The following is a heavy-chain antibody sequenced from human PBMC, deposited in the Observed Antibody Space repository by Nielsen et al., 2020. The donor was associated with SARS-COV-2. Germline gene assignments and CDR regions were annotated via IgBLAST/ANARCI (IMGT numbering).Heavy chain of an antibody. CDR1: GFMFSNYA. D-gene: IGHD7-27*01. Sequence: GESLKISCAASGFMFSNYAMHWVRQAPGKGLEWVAIISYDGNTAYNEHSVKGRFTISRDNSRHTVFLQMNNLRVQDTAVYYCARETGDSASSWFEFWGQGVLVTVSP. CDR3: ARETGDSASSWFEF. J-gene: IGHJ5*01. V-gene: IGHV3-30-3*01. CDR2: ISYDGNTA.